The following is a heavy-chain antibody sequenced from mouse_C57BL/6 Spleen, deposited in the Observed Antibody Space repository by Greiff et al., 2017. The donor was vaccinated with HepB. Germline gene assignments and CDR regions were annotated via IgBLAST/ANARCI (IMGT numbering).Heavy chain of an antibody. D-gene: IGHD2-5*01. Sequence: EVQLQQSGPELVKPGASVKISCKASGYTFTDYYMNWVKQSHGKSLEWIGDINPNNGGTSYNQKFKGKATLTVDKSSSTAYMELRSLTSEDSAVYYCAREAYYSNHYYAMDYWGQGTSVTVSS. J-gene: IGHJ4*01. CDR1: GYTFTDYY. CDR3: AREAYYSNHYYAMDY. V-gene: IGHV1-26*01. CDR2: INPNNGGT.